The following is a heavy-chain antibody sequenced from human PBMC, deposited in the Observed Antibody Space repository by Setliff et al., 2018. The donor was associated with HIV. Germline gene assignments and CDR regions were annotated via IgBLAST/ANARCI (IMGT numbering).Heavy chain of an antibody. Sequence: SGPTLVNPTQTLTLTCTFSGFSLNSSGMCVSWIRQPPGKALEWLARIDWDDDKHYSTSLKTRLTISKDTSKNQVVLTMTKMDPVDTATYYCARIRRGSSGWYVGRDYYYYYGVDVWGQGTTVTVSS. CDR1: GFSLNSSGMC. D-gene: IGHD6-19*01. J-gene: IGHJ6*02. V-gene: IGHV2-70*11. CDR3: ARIRRGSSGWYVGRDYYYYYGVDV. CDR2: IDWDDDK.